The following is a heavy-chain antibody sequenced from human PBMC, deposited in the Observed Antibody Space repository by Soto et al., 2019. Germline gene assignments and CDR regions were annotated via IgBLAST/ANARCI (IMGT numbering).Heavy chain of an antibody. J-gene: IGHJ5*02. CDR3: ARDPPSDYDFWSGYYSGWFDP. CDR1: GFTFSSYW. CDR2: IKQDGSEK. Sequence: GGSLRLSCAASGFTFSSYWMSWVRQAPGKGLEWVANIKQDGSEKYYVDSVKGRFTISRDNAKNSLYLQMNSLRAEDTAVYYCARDPPSDYDFWSGYYSGWFDPWGQGTLVTVSS. V-gene: IGHV3-7*01. D-gene: IGHD3-3*01.